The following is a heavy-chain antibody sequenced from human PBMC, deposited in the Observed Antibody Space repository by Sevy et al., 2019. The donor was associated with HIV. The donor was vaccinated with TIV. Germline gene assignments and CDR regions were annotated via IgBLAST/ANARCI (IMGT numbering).Heavy chain of an antibody. CDR2: ISSSSSYI. D-gene: IGHD1-26*01. J-gene: IGHJ4*02. CDR1: GFTFSSYS. V-gene: IGHV3-21*01. CDR3: ARWDADRRWYFDY. Sequence: GGSLSLSCVVSGFTFSSYSMNWVRQAPGKGLQWVSSISSSSSYIYHADSVKGRFTISRDNAKNSLYLQMNSLRAEDTAVYYCARWDADRRWYFDYWGQGTLVTVSS.